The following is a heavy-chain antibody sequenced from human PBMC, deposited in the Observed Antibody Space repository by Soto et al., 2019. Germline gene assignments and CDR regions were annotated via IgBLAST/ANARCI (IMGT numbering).Heavy chain of an antibody. V-gene: IGHV1-24*01. CDR1: GGTFSSYT. J-gene: IGHJ6*02. CDR2: FDPEDGET. CDR3: ATAPSIAAAGTVANSYYYYGMDV. Sequence: ASVTVSCKASGGTFSSYTIIWVRQAPGQGLEWMGGFDPEDGETIYAQKFQGRVTMTEDTSADTAYMELSSLRSEDTAVYYCATAPSIAAAGTVANSYYYYGMDVWGQGTTVTVSS. D-gene: IGHD6-13*01.